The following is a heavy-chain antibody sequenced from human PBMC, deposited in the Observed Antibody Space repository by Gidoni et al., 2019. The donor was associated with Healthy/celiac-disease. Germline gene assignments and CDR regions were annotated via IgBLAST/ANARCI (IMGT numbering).Heavy chain of an antibody. J-gene: IGHJ6*04. Sequence: QVQLVESGGGVVQPGRSLGLLCAASGFTFIRSAMHWVRQAPGKGLEWVAVISYDGSNKYYADAEKGRFTISRDNYKNTMYLQMNSRRAEDTAVYYCARDALQEGLYDYYGMDVWGKGTTVTVSS. D-gene: IGHD1-1*01. CDR3: ARDALQEGLYDYYGMDV. CDR2: ISYDGSNK. V-gene: IGHV3-30-3*01. CDR1: GFTFIRSA.